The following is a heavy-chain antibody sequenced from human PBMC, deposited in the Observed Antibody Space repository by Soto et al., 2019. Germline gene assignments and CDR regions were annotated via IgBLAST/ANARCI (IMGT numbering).Heavy chain of an antibody. CDR3: EHTMTTSYGMDV. V-gene: IGHV2-5*01. J-gene: IGHJ6*02. D-gene: IGHD4-17*01. CDR1: GVSLSTSGVG. CDR2: IYWNDDK. Sequence: SGPTLVNPTQTLTLTCTFSGVSLSTSGVGVGWIRQPPGKALEWLALIYWNDDKRYSPSLKSRLTITKDTSKNQVVLTMTNMAPVDTATYYCEHTMTTSYGMDVWRQGTTVTVSS.